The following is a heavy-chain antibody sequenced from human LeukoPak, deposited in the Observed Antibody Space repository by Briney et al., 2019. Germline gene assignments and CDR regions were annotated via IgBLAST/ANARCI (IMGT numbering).Heavy chain of an antibody. Sequence: SETLSLTCTVSGGSISSYYWSWIRQPPGKGLEWIGYIYYSGSTNYNPSLKSRVTISVDTSKNQFSLKLSSVTAADTAVYYCARHSRRYRTPGFDYWGQGTLVTVSS. J-gene: IGHJ4*02. D-gene: IGHD1-14*01. CDR1: GGSISSYY. CDR3: ARHSRRYRTPGFDY. V-gene: IGHV4-59*08. CDR2: IYYSGST.